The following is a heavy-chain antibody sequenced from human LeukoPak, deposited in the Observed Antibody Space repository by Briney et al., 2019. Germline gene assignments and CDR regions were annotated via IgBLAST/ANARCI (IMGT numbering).Heavy chain of an antibody. CDR2: IRSKAYGGTT. CDR1: GFTFGDYA. D-gene: IGHD1-14*01. CDR3: TRREPRGGY. Sequence: GGFLRLSCTASGFTFGDYAMSWVRQAPGKGLEWVGFIRSKAYGGTTEYAASVKGRFTISRDDSKSIAYLQMNSLKTEDTAVYYCTRREPRGGYWGQGTLVTVSS. V-gene: IGHV3-49*04. J-gene: IGHJ4*02.